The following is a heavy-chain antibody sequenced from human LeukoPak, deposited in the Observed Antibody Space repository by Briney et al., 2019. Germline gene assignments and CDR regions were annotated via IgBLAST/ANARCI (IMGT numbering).Heavy chain of an antibody. CDR1: GYTFSDHY. V-gene: IGHV1-2*02. J-gene: IGHJ5*02. D-gene: IGHD3-16*01. CDR2: ILPNSGAT. Sequence: ASVKVSCKASGYTFSDHYVHWVRQAPGQGLEWLGWILPNSGATEYAQNFQGRVTMTRDTSISTAYMELSRLRSDDTAVYYCARGGGVQYNWFDPWGQGTLVTVSS. CDR3: ARGGGVQYNWFDP.